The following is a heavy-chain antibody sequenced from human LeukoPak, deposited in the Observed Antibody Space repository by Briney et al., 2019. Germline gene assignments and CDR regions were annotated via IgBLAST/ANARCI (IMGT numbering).Heavy chain of an antibody. CDR1: GGTISSYY. V-gene: IGHV4-59*01. Sequence: PSETLSLTCTVSGGTISSYYWSWIRQPPGKGLEWIGYIYYSGSTNYNPSLKSRVTISVDTSKNQFSLKLSSVTAADTAVYYCARQGVWFGELDYYYGMDVWGQGTTVTVSS. CDR2: IYYSGST. J-gene: IGHJ6*02. CDR3: ARQGVWFGELDYYYGMDV. D-gene: IGHD3-10*01.